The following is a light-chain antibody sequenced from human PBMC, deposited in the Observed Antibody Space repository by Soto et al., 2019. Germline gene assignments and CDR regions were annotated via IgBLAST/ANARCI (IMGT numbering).Light chain of an antibody. V-gene: IGKV3-20*01. CDR1: QSVSRSY. Sequence: EIVLTQSPGTLSLSPGERATLSCRASQSVSRSYLAWYQQKLGQPPSLLIYGASNRATGIPDRFSGSGSGTDFTLTIGRLEPEDFAVYYCQQYATSPPTFGGGTKVEI. CDR3: QQYATSPPT. CDR2: GAS. J-gene: IGKJ4*01.